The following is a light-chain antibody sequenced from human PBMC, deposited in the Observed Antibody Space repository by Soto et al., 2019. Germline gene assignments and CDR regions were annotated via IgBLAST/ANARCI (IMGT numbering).Light chain of an antibody. Sequence: QSVLTQPPSASGALGQRVTISCSGGSPNIGSNTVNWYQQPPGTAPKLLICSTDQRPSGVPDRFSGSKSGTSASLAISGLQSEDEADYYCATWDGSLTGYVFGTGTKLTVL. V-gene: IGLV1-44*01. CDR3: ATWDGSLTGYV. CDR2: STD. CDR1: SPNIGSNT. J-gene: IGLJ1*01.